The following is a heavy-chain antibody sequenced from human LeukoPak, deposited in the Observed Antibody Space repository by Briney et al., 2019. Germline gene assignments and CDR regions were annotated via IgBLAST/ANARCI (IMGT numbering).Heavy chain of an antibody. Sequence: RGPHRLSCAASGFTFSTYSMNWVRQAPGKGLEWVSYISASSGTIYYADSVKGRFTISRDNARNSLYLQMNSLRAEDTAVYYCARRSEFGVLYYMDVWGKGTTVTVSS. CDR1: GFTFSTYS. J-gene: IGHJ6*03. CDR3: ARRSEFGVLYYMDV. D-gene: IGHD3-16*01. CDR2: ISASSGTI. V-gene: IGHV3-48*01.